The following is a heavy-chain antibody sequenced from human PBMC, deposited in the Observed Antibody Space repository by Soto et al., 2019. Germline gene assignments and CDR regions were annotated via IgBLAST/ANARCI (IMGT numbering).Heavy chain of an antibody. V-gene: IGHV3-30*18. J-gene: IGHJ4*02. D-gene: IGHD5-18*01. CDR1: GFTFSSYG. Sequence: PGGSLRLSCAASGFTFSSYGMHWVRQAPGKGLEWVAVISYDGSNKYYADSVKGRFTISRDNSKNTLYLQMNSLRAEDTAVYYCANLPALGYSYGYVYWGQGPLVPVPS. CDR3: ANLPALGYSYGYVY. CDR2: ISYDGSNK.